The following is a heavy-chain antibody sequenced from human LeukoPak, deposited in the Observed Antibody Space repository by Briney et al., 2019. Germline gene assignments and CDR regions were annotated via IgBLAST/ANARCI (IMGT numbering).Heavy chain of an antibody. CDR2: IRSDGSDK. V-gene: IGHV3-30*02. CDR3: ANEWLHVSGSYKANN. D-gene: IGHD3-10*01. J-gene: IGHJ4*02. Sequence: PAGGSLRLSCAASGFTFSTYGMHWVRQAPGKGLEWVAFIRSDGSDKYHADSVKGRFTISRDNSKNTLYLQMNSLRTEDTAVYYCANEWLHVSGSYKANNWGQGTLVTVSS. CDR1: GFTFSTYG.